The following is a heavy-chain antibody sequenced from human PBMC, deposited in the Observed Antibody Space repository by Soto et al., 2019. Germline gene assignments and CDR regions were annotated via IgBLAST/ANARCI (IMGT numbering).Heavy chain of an antibody. CDR1: GFTFSSYG. CDR3: AKGLGAVAPNYYYGMDV. D-gene: IGHD6-19*01. CDR2: ISYDGSNK. J-gene: IGHJ6*02. Sequence: GGSLRLSCAASGFTFSSYGMHWVRQAPGKGLEWVAVISYDGSNKYYADSVKGRFTISRDNSKNTLYLQMNSLRAEDTAVYYCAKGLGAVAPNYYYGMDVWGQGTTVTVSS. V-gene: IGHV3-30*18.